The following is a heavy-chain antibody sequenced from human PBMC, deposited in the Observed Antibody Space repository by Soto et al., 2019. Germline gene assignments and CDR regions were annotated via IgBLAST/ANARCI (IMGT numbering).Heavy chain of an antibody. V-gene: IGHV4-59*01. CDR1: GGSISNYY. Sequence: QVQLQESGPGLVKPSETLSLTCTVSGGSISNYYWSWIRQPPGKGLEWLGYIYYSGSTNYNPSLKSRDTLSVDTSTNQFSPKLSSLTAADTAVYYGAGDKVGIRVSGTHYYYGMDVWGQGTTVTVSS. D-gene: IGHD6-19*01. CDR3: AGDKVGIRVSGTHYYYGMDV. CDR2: IYYSGST. J-gene: IGHJ6*02.